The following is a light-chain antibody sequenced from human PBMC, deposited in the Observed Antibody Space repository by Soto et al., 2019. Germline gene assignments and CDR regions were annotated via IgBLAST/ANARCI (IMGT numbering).Light chain of an antibody. CDR1: SSNIGSKY. J-gene: IGLJ3*02. Sequence: QSVLTQPPSASGTPGQRVTISCSGSSSNIGSKYVYWYQQLPGTAPKLLIYGNSNRPSGVPDRFSGSKSGTSASLAITGLQAEDEADYYCQSYDNSLSWVFGGGTKLTVL. CDR2: GNS. CDR3: QSYDNSLSWV. V-gene: IGLV1-40*01.